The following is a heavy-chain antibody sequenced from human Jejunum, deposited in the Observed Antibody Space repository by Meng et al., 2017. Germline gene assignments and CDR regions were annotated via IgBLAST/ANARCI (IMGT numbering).Heavy chain of an antibody. CDR3: PRGSARSAVAVGETTFSEFDF. D-gene: IGHD6-19*01. CDR1: GFTFRNYE. V-gene: IGHV3-48*03. J-gene: IGHJ4*02. Sequence: GESLKISCVVSGFTFRNYEMNWVRQAPGKGLEWVSLITSGGKTLYADSVKGRFTVTRDNTKNSLYLHMNSVRVDDTSVYYCPRGSARSAVAVGETTFSEFDFWGQGTLVTVSS. CDR2: ITSGGKT.